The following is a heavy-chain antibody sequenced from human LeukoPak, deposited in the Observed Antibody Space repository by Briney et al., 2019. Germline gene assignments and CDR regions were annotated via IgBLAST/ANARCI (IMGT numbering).Heavy chain of an antibody. CDR3: AKDMHYDSSGYLGY. J-gene: IGHJ4*02. CDR1: GFTFDDYA. V-gene: IGHV3-9*01. CDR2: ISWNSGTI. Sequence: PGGSLRLSCAASGFTFDDYAMHWVRQAPGKGLEWVSGISWNSGTIGHADSVKGRFTISRDNAKNSLYLQMNSLRAEDTALYYCAKDMHYDSSGYLGYWGQGTLVTVSS. D-gene: IGHD3-22*01.